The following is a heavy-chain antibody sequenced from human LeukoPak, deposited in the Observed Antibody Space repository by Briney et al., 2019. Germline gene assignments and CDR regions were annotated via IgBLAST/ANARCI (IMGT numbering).Heavy chain of an antibody. CDR3: ARAGYCSSTSCHALRY. CDR1: GGTFSSYA. Sequence: ASVKVSCKASGGTFSSYAISWVRQAPGQGLEWMGGIIPIFGTANYAQKFQGRVTITTDESTSTAYMELSSLRSEDTAVYYCARAGYCSSTSCHALRYWGQGTLVTVSS. J-gene: IGHJ4*02. D-gene: IGHD2-2*01. V-gene: IGHV1-69*05. CDR2: IIPIFGTA.